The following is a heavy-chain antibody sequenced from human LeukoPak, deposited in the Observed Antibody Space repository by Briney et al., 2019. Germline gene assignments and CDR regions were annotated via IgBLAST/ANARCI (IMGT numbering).Heavy chain of an antibody. D-gene: IGHD3-10*01. V-gene: IGHV3-7*01. CDR3: ARDYYGSGSYYTSNYYYGMDV. Sequence: GSLRLSCAASGFIFRSYWMSWVRQAPGKGLEWVANIKPDGSEKNSVDFVKGRFTISRDNANNSLYLQMNSLRTEDTAVYFCARDYYGSGSYYTSNYYYGMDVWGQGTTVTVSS. J-gene: IGHJ6*02. CDR2: IKPDGSEK. CDR1: GFIFRSYW.